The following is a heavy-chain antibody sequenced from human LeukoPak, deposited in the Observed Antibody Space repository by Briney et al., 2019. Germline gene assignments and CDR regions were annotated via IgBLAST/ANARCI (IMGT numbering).Heavy chain of an antibody. CDR1: GVSINTCCYY. Sequence: PSETLSLTCDVSGVSINTCCYYWTWIRQPPGKGLEWIGYKYYSGSTRYNSSLRSRLTISLDSSKNQFSLRLTSVTAADTAVYYCARSRGSGYWGQGTLVTVSS. V-gene: IGHV4-61*01. D-gene: IGHD3-16*01. CDR3: ARSRGSGY. CDR2: KYYSGST. J-gene: IGHJ4*02.